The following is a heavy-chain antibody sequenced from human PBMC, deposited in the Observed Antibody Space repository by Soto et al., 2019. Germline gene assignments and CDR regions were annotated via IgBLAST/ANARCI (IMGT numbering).Heavy chain of an antibody. CDR1: GLTFSSYS. Sequence: PGGSLRLSCEASGLTFSSYSMNWVRQAPGKGLEWVSSISSSSSYIYYVDSVKGRFTISRDNSRNTLYLQMNSLRAEDTALYYCAKPDSSSWTRLYYYHMDVWGEGTTVTVSS. D-gene: IGHD6-13*01. V-gene: IGHV3-21*04. CDR2: ISSSSSYI. CDR3: AKPDSSSWTRLYYYHMDV. J-gene: IGHJ6*03.